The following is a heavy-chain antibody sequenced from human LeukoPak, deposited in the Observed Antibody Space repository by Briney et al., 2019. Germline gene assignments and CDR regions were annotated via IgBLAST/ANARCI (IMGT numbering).Heavy chain of an antibody. Sequence: GGSLRLSCAASGFTFSSYSMNWVRQAPGKGLEWVSSISSSSSYIYYADSVKGRFTISRDNAKNSLYLQMNSLRAEDTAVYYCARDPGGYSGYLPSDYWGQGTLVTVSS. CDR1: GFTFSSYS. CDR3: ARDPGGYSGYLPSDY. V-gene: IGHV3-21*01. CDR2: ISSSSSYI. D-gene: IGHD5-12*01. J-gene: IGHJ4*02.